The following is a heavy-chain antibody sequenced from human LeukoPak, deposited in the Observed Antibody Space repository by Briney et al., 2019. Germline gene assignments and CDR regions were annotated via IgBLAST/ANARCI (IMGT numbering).Heavy chain of an antibody. J-gene: IGHJ6*03. CDR3: ARVSSSWQSYMDV. CDR1: GYTFTSYW. V-gene: IGHV5-51*01. Sequence: GESLKISCEGSGYTFTSYWIAWVRQMPGKGLEWMGIIYPGDSDTRYSPSFQGQVTISADKSISTAYLQWSSLKASDTAMYYCARVSSSWQSYMDVWGKGTTVTVSS. D-gene: IGHD6-13*01. CDR2: IYPGDSDT.